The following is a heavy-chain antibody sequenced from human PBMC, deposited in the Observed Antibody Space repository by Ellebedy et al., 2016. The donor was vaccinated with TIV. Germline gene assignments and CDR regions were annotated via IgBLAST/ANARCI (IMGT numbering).Heavy chain of an antibody. Sequence: GGSLRLSCKGSGYSFTSYWIGWVRQMPGKGLEWMGIVYPADSKTRYSPSFQGLVTISADKSINTAYLQWSSLKASDTAIYYCARYEGIAGGIDYWGQGTLVTVSS. CDR1: GYSFTSYW. V-gene: IGHV5-51*01. CDR2: VYPADSKT. D-gene: IGHD6-13*01. CDR3: ARYEGIAGGIDY. J-gene: IGHJ4*02.